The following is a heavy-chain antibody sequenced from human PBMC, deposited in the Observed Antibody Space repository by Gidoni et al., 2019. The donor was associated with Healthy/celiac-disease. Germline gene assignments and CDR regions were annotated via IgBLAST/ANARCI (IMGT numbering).Heavy chain of an antibody. D-gene: IGHD6-19*01. Sequence: QLQLQESGPGLVKPSETLSRTCTVSGGSISSRSYHWGWIRQPPGKGLGWIGSIYYSGSNYYNPSLKSRVTISVDTSKNQFSLKLSSVTAADTAVYYCARRGYSSGWYVYYFDYWGQGTLVTVSS. CDR3: ARRGYSSGWYVYYFDY. CDR2: IYYSGSN. CDR1: GGSISSRSYH. V-gene: IGHV4-39*01. J-gene: IGHJ4*02.